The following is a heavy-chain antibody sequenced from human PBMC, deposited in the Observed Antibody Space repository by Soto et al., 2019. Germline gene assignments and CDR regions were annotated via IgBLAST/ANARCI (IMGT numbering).Heavy chain of an antibody. V-gene: IGHV3-23*01. Sequence: EVQLLESGGGLVQPGGSLRLSCEASGFTFSSNAMSWVRQAPGKGLEWVSAISGSGGSTYYADSVKGRFTISRDNSKNTLYLQMNSLRAEDTAVYYCAKDRDYYGSVTLWYWGQGTLVTVSS. CDR1: GFTFSSNA. J-gene: IGHJ4*02. D-gene: IGHD3-10*01. CDR2: ISGSGGST. CDR3: AKDRDYYGSVTLWY.